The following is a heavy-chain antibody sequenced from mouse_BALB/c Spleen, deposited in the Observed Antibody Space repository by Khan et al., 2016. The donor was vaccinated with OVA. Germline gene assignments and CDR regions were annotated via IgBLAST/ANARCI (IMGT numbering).Heavy chain of an antibody. V-gene: IGHV14-1*02. CDR2: IDPENGNN. CDR1: GFNIKDYY. J-gene: IGHJ3*01. D-gene: IGHD2-3*01. CDR3: TRDGYSPWFVY. Sequence: VQLQQSGAELVRPGALVKLSCKASGFNIKDYYIHWVKQRPEQGLEWIGWIDPENGNNIYDPKFQVKATITADTSSNTAYLQLSSLTSEDTAGYYWTRDGYSPWFVYWGQGTLVTVSA.